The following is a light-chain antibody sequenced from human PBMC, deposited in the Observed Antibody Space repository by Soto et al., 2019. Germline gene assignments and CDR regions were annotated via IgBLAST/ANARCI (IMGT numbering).Light chain of an antibody. Sequence: QSVLTQPASVSGSPGQSIAISCTGTSSVAGSHDLVSWYQQHPGKVPKLIIYDVSSRPSGVSNRFSGSKSGNTASLTISGLQAEDEADYYCSSFTSSTTYVFGTGTKVTVL. J-gene: IGLJ1*01. CDR3: SSFTSSTTYV. CDR2: DVS. V-gene: IGLV2-14*02. CDR1: SSVAGSHDL.